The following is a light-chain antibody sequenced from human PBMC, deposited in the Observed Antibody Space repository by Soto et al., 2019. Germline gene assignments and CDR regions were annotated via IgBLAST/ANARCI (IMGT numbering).Light chain of an antibody. J-gene: IGKJ3*01. V-gene: IGKV3-20*01. Sequence: EIVLTQSPGTLTLSPGERATLSCRASQSFSSRYLAWYQQKPSQAPRLLMHGASIRATGIPDRFSGSVSGTDFTLTISRLEAEDFAVYFWQQYANSPFTFAPGTKVDF. CDR1: QSFSSRY. CDR3: QQYANSPFT. CDR2: GAS.